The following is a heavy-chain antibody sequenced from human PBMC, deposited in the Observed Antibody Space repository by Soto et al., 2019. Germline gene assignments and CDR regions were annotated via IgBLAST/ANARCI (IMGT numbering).Heavy chain of an antibody. J-gene: IGHJ3*02. Sequence: ASVKVSCKASGYTFTSYGISWVRQAPGQGLEWMGWISAYNGNTNYAQKLQGRVTMTTDTSTSTAYMELRSLRSDDTAVYYCARVDGITGTPRAMGDAFDIWGQGTMVTVSS. V-gene: IGHV1-18*01. CDR3: ARVDGITGTPRAMGDAFDI. CDR1: GYTFTSYG. D-gene: IGHD1-20*01. CDR2: ISAYNGNT.